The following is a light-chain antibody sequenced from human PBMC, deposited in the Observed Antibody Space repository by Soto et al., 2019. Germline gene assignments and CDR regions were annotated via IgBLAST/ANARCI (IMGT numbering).Light chain of an antibody. CDR3: SSYTSSNTYV. J-gene: IGLJ1*01. CDR1: SIDVGSYNR. Sequence: QSALTQPPSVSGSPGHSVAISCTGTSIDVGSYNRVSWYQQPPGSAPKLMIYDVSNRPSGVPDRFSGSKSGNAASLTISGLQAEDEADYYCSSYTSSNTYVFGTGTKVTVL. CDR2: DVS. V-gene: IGLV2-18*02.